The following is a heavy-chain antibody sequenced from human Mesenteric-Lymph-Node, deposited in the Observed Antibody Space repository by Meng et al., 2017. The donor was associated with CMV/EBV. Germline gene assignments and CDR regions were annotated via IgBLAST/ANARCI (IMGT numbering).Heavy chain of an antibody. D-gene: IGHD2-15*01. J-gene: IGHJ4*02. Sequence: VQLQQWGAGLLKPSETLSLTCAVYGGSLSGYYWSWIRQPPGKGLEWIGEINHNGVPNYNPSLKSRVTISLDRSKNQFSLKLSSVTAEDTSVYYCARGSDIPVNNYWGQGTLVTVSS. CDR1: GGSLSGYY. CDR3: ARGSDIPVNNY. CDR2: INHNGVP. V-gene: IGHV4-34*01.